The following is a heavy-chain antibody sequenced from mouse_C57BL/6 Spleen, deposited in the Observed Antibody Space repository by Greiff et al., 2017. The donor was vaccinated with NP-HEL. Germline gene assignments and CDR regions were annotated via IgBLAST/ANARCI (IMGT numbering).Heavy chain of an antibody. CDR3: ARSGDRWLLRGWYFDV. D-gene: IGHD2-3*01. Sequence: VQLQQPGAELVKPGASVKLSCKASGYTFTSYWMHWVKQRPGRGLEWIGRIDPNSGGTKYNEKFKSKATLTVDKPSSTAYMQLSSLTSEDSAVYYCARSGDRWLLRGWYFDVWGTGTTVTVSS. CDR1: GYTFTSYW. V-gene: IGHV1-72*01. J-gene: IGHJ1*03. CDR2: IDPNSGGT.